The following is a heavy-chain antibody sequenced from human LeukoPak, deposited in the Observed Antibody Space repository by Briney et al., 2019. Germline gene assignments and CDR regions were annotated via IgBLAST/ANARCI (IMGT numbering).Heavy chain of an antibody. CDR1: GFTFSSYD. D-gene: IGHD2-21*02. J-gene: IGHJ4*02. CDR3: ARLLSGN. V-gene: IGHV3-23*01. CDR2: ISGSGGIT. Sequence: GGSLRLSCAASGFTFSSYDMSWVRQAPGKGLEWVSGISGSGGITYYADSVRGRFTISRDNSKNTLYLQMNSLRAEDTAVYYCARLLSGNWGQGTLVTVSS.